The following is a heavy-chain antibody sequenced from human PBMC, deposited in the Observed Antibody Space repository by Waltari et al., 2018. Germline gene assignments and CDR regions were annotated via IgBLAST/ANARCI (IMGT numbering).Heavy chain of an antibody. Sequence: QVQLVQSGAEVKKPGASVKVSCKASGYTFTSYAMHWVRQAPGQRLEWMGWINAGNGKTKYSQKFQGRVTLTRDTSASTAYMELSSLRSEDTAVYYCARDRVWTRYYYGMDVWGQGTTVTVSS. CDR1: GYTFTSYA. D-gene: IGHD1-1*01. V-gene: IGHV1-3*01. J-gene: IGHJ6*02. CDR3: ARDRVWTRYYYGMDV. CDR2: INAGNGKT.